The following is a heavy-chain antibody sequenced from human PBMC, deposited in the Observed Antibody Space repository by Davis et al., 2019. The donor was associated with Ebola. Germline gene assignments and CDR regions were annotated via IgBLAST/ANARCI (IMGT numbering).Heavy chain of an antibody. CDR1: GASSNSYY. CDR3: TLGAGWLTDY. Sequence: PSETLSLTCTVSGASSNSYYWNWVRQPPGKGPEWIGYIHYSDNPEYNPSLGTRVSISVDTSRNQFSLNLTSVTAADTAIYYCTLGAGWLTDYWGQGALVTVSS. CDR2: IHYSDNP. J-gene: IGHJ4*02. D-gene: IGHD6-19*01. V-gene: IGHV4-59*01.